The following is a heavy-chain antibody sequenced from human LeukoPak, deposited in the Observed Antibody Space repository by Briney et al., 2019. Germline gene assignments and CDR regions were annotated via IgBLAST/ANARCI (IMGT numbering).Heavy chain of an antibody. J-gene: IGHJ4*02. D-gene: IGHD2-21*01. Sequence: GESLKISCKGSGYSFTNYWIVWVRQMPGKGLEWMGIIYPGDSDTRYSPSFQGQVTISADKSISTAYLQWSSLKASDTAIYYCARRGDDRAFDYWGQGTLVTVSS. CDR1: GYSFTNYW. V-gene: IGHV5-51*01. CDR3: ARRGDDRAFDY. CDR2: IYPGDSDT.